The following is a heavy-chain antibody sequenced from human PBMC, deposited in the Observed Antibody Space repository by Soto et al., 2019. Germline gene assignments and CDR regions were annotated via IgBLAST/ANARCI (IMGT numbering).Heavy chain of an antibody. V-gene: IGHV1-69*01. CDR1: AGTFSSYA. Sequence: QVQLVQSGAEVKKPGSSVKVSCKASAGTFSSYAISWVRQAPGQGREWMGGIIPIFGTANYAQKFQGRVTITEDESTSTAYMELSSLRSEDTAVYYCARRYSGYDLGMDVWGQGTTVTVSS. CDR2: IIPIFGTA. D-gene: IGHD5-12*01. CDR3: ARRYSGYDLGMDV. J-gene: IGHJ6*02.